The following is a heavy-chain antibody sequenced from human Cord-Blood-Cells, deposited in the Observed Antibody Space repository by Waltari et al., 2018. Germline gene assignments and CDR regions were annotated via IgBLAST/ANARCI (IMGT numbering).Heavy chain of an antibody. J-gene: IGHJ3*02. D-gene: IGHD3-10*01. CDR2: INSDGSST. CDR3: ARDITMVRGDDAFDI. CDR1: GFTFSSSW. Sequence: EVQLVESGGGLVQPGGSLSLSCAASGFTFSSSWMHWVRHAPGKGLVWVSRINSDGSSTSYADSVKGRFTISRDNAKNTLYLQMNSLRAEDTAVYYCARDITMVRGDDAFDIWGQGTMVTVSS. V-gene: IGHV3-74*01.